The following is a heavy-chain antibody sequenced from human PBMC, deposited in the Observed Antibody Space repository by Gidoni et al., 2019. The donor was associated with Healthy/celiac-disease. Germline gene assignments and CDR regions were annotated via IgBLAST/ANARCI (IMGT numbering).Heavy chain of an antibody. CDR1: GGSISSSSYY. V-gene: IGHV4-39*01. Sequence: QLQLQESGPGLVKPSETLSLTCTVSGGSISSSSYYWGWIRQPPGKGLEWIGSIYYSGSTYYNPSLKSRVTISVDTSKNQFSLKLSSVTAADTAVYYCAISMATIIPDYWGQGTLVTVSS. CDR2: IYYSGST. J-gene: IGHJ4*02. D-gene: IGHD5-12*01. CDR3: AISMATIIPDY.